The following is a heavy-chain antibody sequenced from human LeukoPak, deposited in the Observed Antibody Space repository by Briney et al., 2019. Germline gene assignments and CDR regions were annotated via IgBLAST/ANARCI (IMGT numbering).Heavy chain of an antibody. J-gene: IGHJ6*03. Sequence: SVKVSCKASGGTFSSYAISWVRQAPGQGLEWMGGIIPIFGTANYAQKFQGRVTITTDESTSTVYMELSSLRSEDTAVYYCARGIQLWSALYYYYMDVWGKGTTVTVSS. CDR2: IIPIFGTA. V-gene: IGHV1-69*05. CDR3: ARGIQLWSALYYYYMDV. CDR1: GGTFSSYA. D-gene: IGHD5-18*01.